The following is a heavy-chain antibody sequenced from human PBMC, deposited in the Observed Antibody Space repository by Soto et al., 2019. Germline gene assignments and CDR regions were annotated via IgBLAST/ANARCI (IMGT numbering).Heavy chain of an antibody. V-gene: IGHV3-23*01. CDR1: GFTFSTYT. J-gene: IGHJ4*02. Sequence: GGSLRLSCAASGFTFSTYTMSWVRRAPGKGLEWVSTINGGGGSPSYADSVQGRFTISRDNPKNTLYLQLNSLTVDDTATYYCAKARCSTSNCYAPDYWGQGAPVTVSS. CDR3: AKARCSTSNCYAPDY. D-gene: IGHD2-2*01. CDR2: INGGGGSP.